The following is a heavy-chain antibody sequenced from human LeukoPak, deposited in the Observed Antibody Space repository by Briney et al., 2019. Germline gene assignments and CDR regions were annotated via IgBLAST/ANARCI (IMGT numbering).Heavy chain of an antibody. CDR2: ISGSGGST. J-gene: IGHJ3*02. V-gene: IGHV3-23*01. CDR1: GFTFSSYA. CDR3: AKAQGVQLDIVVVPAAIRHDAFDI. Sequence: VGFLRLSCAASGFTFSSYAMSWVRQAPGKGLEWVSAISGSGGSTYYADSVKGRFTISRDNSKNTLYLQMNSLRAEDTAVYYCAKAQGVQLDIVVVPAAIRHDAFDIWGQGTMVTVSS. D-gene: IGHD2-2*02.